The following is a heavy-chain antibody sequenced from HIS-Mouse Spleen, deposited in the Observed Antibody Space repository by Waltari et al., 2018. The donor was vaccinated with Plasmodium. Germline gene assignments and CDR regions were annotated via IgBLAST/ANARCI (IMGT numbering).Heavy chain of an antibody. Sequence: QLQLQESGPGLVKPSETLSLTCTVPAGSISSSSYYWGWIRQPPGKGLDWIGSTYYSGTSYYDPSLKSLVTQSVDTSKNQFSLKLTSVTAADTSVYYCARRGGSYYYFDYWGQGTLVTVSS. CDR2: TYYSGTS. V-gene: IGHV4-39*01. CDR1: AGSISSSSYY. CDR3: ARRGGSYYYFDY. D-gene: IGHD1-26*01. J-gene: IGHJ4*02.